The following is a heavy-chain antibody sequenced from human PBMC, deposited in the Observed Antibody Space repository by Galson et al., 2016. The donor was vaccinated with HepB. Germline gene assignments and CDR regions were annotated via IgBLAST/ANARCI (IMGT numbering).Heavy chain of an antibody. CDR3: AGGGLRFDY. CDR2: IYTSGST. J-gene: IGHJ4*02. CDR1: GASISSGTYY. V-gene: IGHV4-61*02. Sequence: TLFLTCTVSGASISSGTYYWSWIRQPAGKGLEWIGRIYTSGSTNYNPSLKSRVTISVDTSKNQFSLKLSSVTAADTAVYYCAGGGLRFDYWGQGTLVTVSS.